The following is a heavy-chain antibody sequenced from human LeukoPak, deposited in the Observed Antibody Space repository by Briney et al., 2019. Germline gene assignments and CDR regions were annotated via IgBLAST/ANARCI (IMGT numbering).Heavy chain of an antibody. CDR1: SGSISSSNW. Sequence: SGTLSLTCAVSSGSISSSNWWSWVRQPPGKGLEWIGEIYHSGSTNYNPSLKSRVTISVDKSKNQFSLKLSSVTAADTAVYYCARGGWFDDYVWRSYRSPLNFRGQGTLVTVSS. J-gene: IGHJ4*02. D-gene: IGHD3-16*02. CDR3: ARGGWFDDYVWRSYRSPLNF. V-gene: IGHV4-4*02. CDR2: IYHSGST.